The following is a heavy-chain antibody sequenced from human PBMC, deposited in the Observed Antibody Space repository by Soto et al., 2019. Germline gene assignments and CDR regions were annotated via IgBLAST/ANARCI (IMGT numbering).Heavy chain of an antibody. Sequence: QVQLVQSGAEVKKPGSSVKVSCKASGGTFSSYSINWVRQAPGQGLEWMGEIIPIFGTANYAQKFQGRVTITADESTSTASMELSSLRSEYRAVYYCARDGGRHSGGIDYWGQGTLVTVSS. CDR2: IIPIFGTA. V-gene: IGHV1-69*01. CDR3: ARDGGRHSGGIDY. J-gene: IGHJ4*02. CDR1: GGTFSSYS. D-gene: IGHD1-26*01.